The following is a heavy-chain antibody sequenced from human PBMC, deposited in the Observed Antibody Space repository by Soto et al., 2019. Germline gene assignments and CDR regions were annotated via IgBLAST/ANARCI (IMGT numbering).Heavy chain of an antibody. V-gene: IGHV1-58*02. CDR3: ARVAMSGYYNWFDP. D-gene: IGHD3-3*01. CDR1: GFTSNSSA. Sequence: SVKVSCKASGFTSNSSAMQWVRQARGQRLEWIGWIVVGSGNTNYAQKFQERVTITRDMSTSTAYMELSSVTAADTAVYYCARVAMSGYYNWFDPWGQGTLVTVSS. J-gene: IGHJ5*02. CDR2: IVVGSGNT.